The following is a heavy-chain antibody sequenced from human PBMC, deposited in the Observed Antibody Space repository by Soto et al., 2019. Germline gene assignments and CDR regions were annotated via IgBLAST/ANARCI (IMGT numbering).Heavy chain of an antibody. V-gene: IGHV5-51*01. CDR2: INPGIINPADSDI. Sequence: GESLKISCETSGYSFTTYWLAWVRQRPGKGLEWMGIINPGIINPADSDIRYSPSFQGRVTISADRSINTAYLQWSSLEASDTAIYYCARHEQFYYQFYGMDVWGQGTTVTVS. CDR1: GYSFTTYW. D-gene: IGHD4-4*01. CDR3: ARHEQFYYQFYGMDV. J-gene: IGHJ6*02.